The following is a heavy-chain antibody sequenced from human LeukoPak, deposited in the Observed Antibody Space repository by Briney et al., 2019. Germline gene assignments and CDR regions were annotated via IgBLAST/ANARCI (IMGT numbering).Heavy chain of an antibody. CDR2: INSDGSST. J-gene: IGHJ4*02. CDR3: ARGGWLTGYYFDY. CDR1: GFTFSSYW. V-gene: IGHV3-74*01. Sequence: SGGSLRLSCAASGFTFSSYWMHWVRQAPGKGLVWVSRINSDGSSTSYADSVKGRFTISRDNAKNTLYLQMNSLRAEDTAVNYCARGGWLTGYYFDYWGQGTLVTVSS. D-gene: IGHD7-27*01.